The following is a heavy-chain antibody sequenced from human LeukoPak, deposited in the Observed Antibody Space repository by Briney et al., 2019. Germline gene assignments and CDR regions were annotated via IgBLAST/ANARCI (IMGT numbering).Heavy chain of an antibody. Sequence: GGSLRLSCAASGFTFTTYAMSWLRQAPGKGLEWVSAISGSGVITYYPDSVKGRFTISRDNSKNTLYLQMNSLRAEDTTVYYCAKSYHYDSSGYYYGYYYYMDVWGKGTTVTVSS. CDR2: ISGSGVIT. CDR3: AKSYHYDSSGYYYGYYYYMDV. CDR1: GFTFTTYA. V-gene: IGHV3-23*01. J-gene: IGHJ6*03. D-gene: IGHD3-22*01.